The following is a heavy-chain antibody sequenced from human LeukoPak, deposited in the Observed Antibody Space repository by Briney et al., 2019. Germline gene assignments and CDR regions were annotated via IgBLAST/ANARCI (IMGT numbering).Heavy chain of an antibody. CDR3: APEGDGYILFDY. J-gene: IGHJ4*02. CDR1: GFTFSSYG. Sequence: GGSLRLSCAAPGFTFSSYGMHWVRQAQGKGLEWVAVISYDGSNKYYADSVKGRFTISRDNSKNTLYLQMNSLRVEDTAVYYCAPEGDGYILFDYWGQGTLVTVSS. V-gene: IGHV3-30*03. CDR2: ISYDGSNK. D-gene: IGHD5-24*01.